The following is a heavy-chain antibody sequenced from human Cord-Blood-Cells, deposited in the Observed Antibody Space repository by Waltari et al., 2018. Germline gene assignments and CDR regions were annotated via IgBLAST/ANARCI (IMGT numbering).Heavy chain of an antibody. CDR2: IAYDGSKK. V-gene: IGHV3-30*04. D-gene: IGHD3-10*01. CDR3: ARDYYGSGSYFDY. J-gene: IGHJ4*02. Sequence: VQLVESGGGVVHPGRSLRLDCSASGFTFSSYAMHWVRQAPGKGLEWVAVIAYDGSKKYYADSVKGRFTISRDNSKNTLYLQMNSLRAEDTAVYYCARDYYGSGSYFDYWGQGTLVTVSS. CDR1: GFTFSSYA.